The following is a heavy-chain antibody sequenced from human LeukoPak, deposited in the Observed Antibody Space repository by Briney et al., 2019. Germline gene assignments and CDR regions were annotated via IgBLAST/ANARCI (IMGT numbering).Heavy chain of an antibody. CDR2: IYYSGST. CDR1: GGSISSYY. J-gene: IGHJ3*02. Sequence: LETLSLTCTVSGGSISSYYWSWIRQPPGKGLEWIGYIYYSGSTNYNPSLKSRVTISVDTSKNQFSLKLSSVTAADTAVYYCASGGPKDAFDIWGQGTMVTVSS. D-gene: IGHD2-15*01. CDR3: ASGGPKDAFDI. V-gene: IGHV4-59*08.